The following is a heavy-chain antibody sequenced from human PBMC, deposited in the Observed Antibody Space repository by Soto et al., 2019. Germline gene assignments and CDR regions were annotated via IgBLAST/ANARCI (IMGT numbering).Heavy chain of an antibody. V-gene: IGHV5-51*01. Sequence: GESLKISCKGSGYSFSDYWITWVRQMPGKGLERMGVIYPGDSNTKYSPAFQGQVTMSADESISTAYLQWNSLKASDTAMYYCTRHGVASIWGQGTMVTVSS. D-gene: IGHD5-12*01. CDR1: GYSFSDYW. J-gene: IGHJ3*02. CDR2: IYPGDSNT. CDR3: TRHGVASI.